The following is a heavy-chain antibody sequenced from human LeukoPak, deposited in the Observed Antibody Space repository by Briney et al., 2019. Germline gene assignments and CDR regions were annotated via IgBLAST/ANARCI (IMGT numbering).Heavy chain of an antibody. J-gene: IGHJ5*02. CDR3: ARGYYGSGSYVIWFDP. CDR2: IYTSGST. D-gene: IGHD3-10*01. CDR1: GGSISSYH. V-gene: IGHV4-4*07. Sequence: SETLSLTCTVSGGSISSYHWSWIRQPAGKGLECIGRIYTSGSTNYNPSLKGRVTMSVDTSKNQFSLKLSSVTAADTAVYYCARGYYGSGSYVIWFDPWGQGTLVTVSS.